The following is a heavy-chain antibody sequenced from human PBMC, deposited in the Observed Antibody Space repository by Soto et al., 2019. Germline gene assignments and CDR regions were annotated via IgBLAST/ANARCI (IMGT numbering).Heavy chain of an antibody. CDR3: ARLGGSTVSSPHYYGMDV. Sequence: GGSLRLSCAASGFTFSSYEMNWVRQAPGKGLEWVSYISSSGSTIYYADSVKGRFTISRDNAKNSLYLQMNSLRAEDTAVYYCARLGGSTVSSPHYYGMDVWGQGTTVTVSS. V-gene: IGHV3-48*03. CDR2: ISSSGSTI. J-gene: IGHJ6*02. CDR1: GFTFSSYE. D-gene: IGHD4-17*01.